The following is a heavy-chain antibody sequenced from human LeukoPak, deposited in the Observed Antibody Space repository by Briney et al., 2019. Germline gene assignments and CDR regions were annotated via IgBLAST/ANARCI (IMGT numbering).Heavy chain of an antibody. CDR3: ARNYGSGSNSHYYYYGMDV. D-gene: IGHD3-10*01. CDR1: GGSISSYY. V-gene: IGHV4-59*01. CDR2: IYYSGST. Sequence: PSETLSLTCTVSGGSISSYYWSWIRQPPGKGLEWIGYIYYSGSTNYNPSLKSRVTISVDTSKNQFSLKLSSVTAADTAVYYCARNYGSGSNSHYYYYGMDVWGQGTTVTVSS. J-gene: IGHJ6*02.